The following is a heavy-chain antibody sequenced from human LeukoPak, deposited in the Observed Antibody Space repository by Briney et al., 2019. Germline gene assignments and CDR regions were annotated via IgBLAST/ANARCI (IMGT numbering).Heavy chain of an antibody. Sequence: ASVKVSCKASGYTFTSYGISWVRQAPGQGLEWMGWISAYNGNTNYAQKLQGRATMTTDTSTSTAYMELRSLRSDDTAVYYCASGIVGATIGAFDIWGQGTMVTVSS. CDR3: ASGIVGATIGAFDI. D-gene: IGHD1-26*01. V-gene: IGHV1-18*01. CDR1: GYTFTSYG. CDR2: ISAYNGNT. J-gene: IGHJ3*02.